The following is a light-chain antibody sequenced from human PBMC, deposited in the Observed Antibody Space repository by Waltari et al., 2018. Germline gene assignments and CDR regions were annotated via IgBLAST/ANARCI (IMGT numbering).Light chain of an antibody. V-gene: IGLV1-47*01. Sequence: QSVLTQPPSASGTPGQRVTISCSGSSSNIGSNYVYWYQQLPGPAPKLLIYRHNQRPSGVPDRFSGSKSGTSASLAISGLRSEDEADYYCAAWDDSLSGPVFGGGTKLTVL. CDR1: SSNIGSNY. CDR3: AAWDDSLSGPV. CDR2: RHN. J-gene: IGLJ3*02.